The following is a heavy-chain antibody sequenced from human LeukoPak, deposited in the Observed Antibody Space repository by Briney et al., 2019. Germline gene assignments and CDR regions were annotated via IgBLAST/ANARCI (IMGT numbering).Heavy chain of an antibody. CDR1: GFTVSGNY. J-gene: IGHJ4*02. D-gene: IGHD3-22*01. CDR3: AKVPYYDSSGYYLYFDY. CDR2: ISGSGGST. V-gene: IGHV3-23*01. Sequence: GGSLRLSCAASGFTVSGNYMSWVRQAPGKGLEWVSAISGSGGSTYYADSVKGRFTISRDNSKNTLYLQMNSLRAEDTAVYYCAKVPYYDSSGYYLYFDYWGQGTLVTVSS.